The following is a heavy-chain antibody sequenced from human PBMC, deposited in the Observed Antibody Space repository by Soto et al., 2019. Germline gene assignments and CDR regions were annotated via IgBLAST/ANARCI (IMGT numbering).Heavy chain of an antibody. CDR1: GVTFSSYA. CDR3: ARDLGDDYGGKEPFDS. D-gene: IGHD4-17*01. J-gene: IGHJ4*02. Sequence: QVQLVQSGAEVQKPGSSVKVSCKASGVTFSSYAIRLVRQSPGQGLEWMGGIIPIFGTANYAQKFQGRVTRTADEYTSTAYMERSSRRSEDTALYYCARDLGDDYGGKEPFDSRGPGTLVTVSS. CDR2: IIPIFGTA. V-gene: IGHV1-69*12.